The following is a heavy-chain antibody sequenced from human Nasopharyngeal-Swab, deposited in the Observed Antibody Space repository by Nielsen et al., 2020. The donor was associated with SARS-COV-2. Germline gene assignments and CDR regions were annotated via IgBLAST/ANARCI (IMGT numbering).Heavy chain of an antibody. J-gene: IGHJ6*02. V-gene: IGHV3-30*03. CDR2: ISHDGSNR. CDR1: GFTFSSYD. CDR3: ATDTAMVISTAFYYYYGMDV. Sequence: GESLKISCAASGFTFSSYDMHWVRQAPGKGLEWVAVISHDGSNRYYADSVKGRFTISRDNSKNTLYLQMNSLRDEDTAVYYCATDTAMVISTAFYYYYGMDVWGQGTTVTVSS. D-gene: IGHD5-18*01.